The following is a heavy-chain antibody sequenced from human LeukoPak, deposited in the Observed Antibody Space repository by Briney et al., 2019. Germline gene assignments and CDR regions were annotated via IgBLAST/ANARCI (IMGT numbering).Heavy chain of an antibody. J-gene: IGHJ6*02. V-gene: IGHV1-69*13. CDR3: ARALELRFLEWLSKSYYYYGMDV. Sequence: ASVKVSCKASGGTFISYAISWVRQAPGQGLEWMGGIIPIFGTANYAQKFQGRVTITADESTSTAYMELSSLRSEDTAVYYCARALELRFLEWLSKSYYYYGMDVWGQGTTVTVSS. CDR1: GGTFISYA. CDR2: IIPIFGTA. D-gene: IGHD3-3*01.